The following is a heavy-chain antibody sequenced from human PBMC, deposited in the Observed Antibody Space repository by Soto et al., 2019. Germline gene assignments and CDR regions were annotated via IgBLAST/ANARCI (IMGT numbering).Heavy chain of an antibody. CDR3: ASSGPVYGMDV. Sequence: SETLSHNCPFSGCFKSVRNWRSWVRQPPGKGLEWIGEIYESEDTNYNPSLKSRVTILVDKSKNQFSLRLTSVTAADTAVYYCASSGPVYGMDVWGQGT. V-gene: IGHV4-4*02. D-gene: IGHD3-10*01. CDR1: GCFKSVRNW. CDR2: IYESEDT. J-gene: IGHJ6*02.